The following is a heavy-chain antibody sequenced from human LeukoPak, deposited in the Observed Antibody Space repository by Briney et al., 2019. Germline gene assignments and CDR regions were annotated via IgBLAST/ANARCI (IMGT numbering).Heavy chain of an antibody. J-gene: IGHJ5*02. CDR2: IYYSGST. D-gene: IGHD5-18*01. CDR1: GGSISSYY. CDR3: ARMTGSTAMVTLSWFDP. Sequence: SETLSLTCTVSGGSISSYYWSWIRQPPGKGLEWIGYIYYSGSTNYNPSLKSRVTISVDRSKNQFSLKLSSVTAADTAVYYCARMTGSTAMVTLSWFDPWGQGTLVTVSS. V-gene: IGHV4-59*12.